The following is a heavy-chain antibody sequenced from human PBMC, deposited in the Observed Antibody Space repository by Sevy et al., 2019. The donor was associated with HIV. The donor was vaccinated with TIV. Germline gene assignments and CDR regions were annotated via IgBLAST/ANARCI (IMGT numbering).Heavy chain of an antibody. Sequence: GGSLRLSCAASGFTLSRTGMIWVRQAPGKGLEWVSGISGSGFSTNYADSVKGRFTISRDNSKNTLYLQMNSLRGDDRAVYYCAKDPDDTYDYGEHSDYWGQGTLVTVSS. D-gene: IGHD4-17*01. CDR2: ISGSGFST. V-gene: IGHV3-23*01. CDR3: AKDPDDTYDYGEHSDY. CDR1: GFTLSRTG. J-gene: IGHJ4*02.